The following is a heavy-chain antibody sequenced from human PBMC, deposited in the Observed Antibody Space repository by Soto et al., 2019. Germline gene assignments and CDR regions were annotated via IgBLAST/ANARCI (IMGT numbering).Heavy chain of an antibody. J-gene: IGHJ4*02. Sequence: XSVKVSCKASVYSFTSYYMHCVRQAPGQGLEWMGIINPSGGSTSYAQKFQGRVTMTRDTSTSTVYMELSSLRSEDTAVYYCARGSGAKRPFDYWGQETLVTVS. CDR1: VYSFTSYY. V-gene: IGHV1-46*01. CDR2: INPSGGST. CDR3: ARGSGAKRPFDY. D-gene: IGHD1-26*01.